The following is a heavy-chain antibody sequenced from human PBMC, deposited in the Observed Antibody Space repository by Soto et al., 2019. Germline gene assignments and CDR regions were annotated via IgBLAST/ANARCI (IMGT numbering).Heavy chain of an antibody. Sequence: GGSLRLSCAASGFTFSSYAMSWVRQAPGKGLEWVSAISGSGGSTYYADSVKGRFTISRDNSKNTLYLQMNSLRAEDTAVYYCARRRGVVVVAAWAFDYWGQGTLVTVSS. J-gene: IGHJ4*02. CDR1: GFTFSSYA. D-gene: IGHD2-15*01. CDR2: ISGSGGST. V-gene: IGHV3-23*01. CDR3: ARRRGVVVVAAWAFDY.